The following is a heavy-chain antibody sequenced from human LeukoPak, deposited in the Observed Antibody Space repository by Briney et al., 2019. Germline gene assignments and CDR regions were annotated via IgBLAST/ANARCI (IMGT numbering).Heavy chain of an antibody. J-gene: IGHJ4*02. CDR2: IYYSGST. D-gene: IGHD3-22*01. V-gene: IGHV4-34*01. CDR3: ASPTYYYDSSGYLGY. CDR1: GGSFSGYY. Sequence: SETLSLTCAVYGGSFSGYYWSWIRQPPGKGLEWIGSIYYSGSTYYNPSLKSRVTISVDTSKNQFSLKLSSVTAAATAVYYCASPTYYYDSSGYLGYWGQGTLVTVSS.